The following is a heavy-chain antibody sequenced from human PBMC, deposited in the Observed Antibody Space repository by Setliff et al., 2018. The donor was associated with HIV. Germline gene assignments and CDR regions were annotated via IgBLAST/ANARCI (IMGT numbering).Heavy chain of an antibody. V-gene: IGHV4-59*11. CDR1: GGSISSHY. CDR3: ARGAITMVRSPYYMDV. J-gene: IGHJ6*03. D-gene: IGHD3-10*01. CDR2: IYHSGST. Sequence: KPSETLSLTCTVSGGSISSHYWSWIRQPPGKGLEWIGYIYHSGSTNYNPSLKSRVSMSVDTSKNQFSLKLSSVTAADTAVYYCARGAITMVRSPYYMDVWGKGTTVTVSS.